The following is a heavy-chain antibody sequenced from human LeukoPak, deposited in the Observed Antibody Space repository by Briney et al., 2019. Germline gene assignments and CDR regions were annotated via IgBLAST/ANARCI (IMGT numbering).Heavy chain of an antibody. CDR1: GFTFSTYS. CDR2: ISSSSSYI. D-gene: IGHD6-19*01. V-gene: IGHV3-21*01. J-gene: IGHJ4*02. Sequence: GGSLRLSCAASGFTFSTYSMNWVRQAPGKGLEWVSSISSSSSYIYYADSVKGRFTISRDNAKNSLYLQMYSLRAEDTAVYYCARALAVAAPDYWGQGTLVTVSS. CDR3: ARALAVAAPDY.